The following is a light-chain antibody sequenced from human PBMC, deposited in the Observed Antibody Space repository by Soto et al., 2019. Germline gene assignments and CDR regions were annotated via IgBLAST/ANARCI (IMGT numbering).Light chain of an antibody. V-gene: IGKV1-39*01. CDR2: ATS. CDR3: QESYSTPAVS. J-gene: IGKJ4*01. Sequence: DIQMTQSPSSLSASLGDRVTITCRASQNIDNYLNWYQHKPGKAPKLLIYATSTLQSGVPARFSGSGYGTEFTLTISSLQAEDFATYFCQESYSTPAVSFGGGTKVDIK. CDR1: QNIDNY.